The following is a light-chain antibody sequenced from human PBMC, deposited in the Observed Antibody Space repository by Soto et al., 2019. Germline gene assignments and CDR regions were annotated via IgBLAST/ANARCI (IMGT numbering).Light chain of an antibody. CDR1: SSDVGSYNL. CDR2: EGS. Sequence: QSALTQPASVSGSPGQSITISCTGTSSDVGSYNLVSWYQQHPGKAPKLMIYEGSKRPSGVSNRLSGSKSGNTASLTISGLQAEDEADYYCCSYAGSRRVFGTGTKVTVL. J-gene: IGLJ1*01. CDR3: CSYAGSRRV. V-gene: IGLV2-23*01.